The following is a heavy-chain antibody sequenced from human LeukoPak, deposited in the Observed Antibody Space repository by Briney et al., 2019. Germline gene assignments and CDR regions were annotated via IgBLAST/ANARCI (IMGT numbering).Heavy chain of an antibody. J-gene: IGHJ3*02. D-gene: IGHD3-22*01. Sequence: GGSLRLSCAASGFTFSSYAMHWVRQAPGKGLEYVSAISSNGGSTYYANSVKGRFTISRDNSKNTLYLQMGSLRAEDMAVYYCARVIGVIGAFDIWGQGTMVTVSS. CDR3: ARVIGVIGAFDI. CDR2: ISSNGGST. CDR1: GFTFSSYA. V-gene: IGHV3-64*01.